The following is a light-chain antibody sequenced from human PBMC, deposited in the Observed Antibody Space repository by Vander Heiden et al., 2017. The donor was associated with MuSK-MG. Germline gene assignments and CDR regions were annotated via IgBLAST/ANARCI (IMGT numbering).Light chain of an antibody. J-gene: IGLJ2*01. V-gene: IGLV2-18*02. Sequence: QAVVGRRPSVTGTPGQSVTISCTGTSSHVGSYHRVSWYQQPPGTAPNLMIYEVSNRPSGVPDRFSGSKSGNTASLTISGLQAEDEADYYCSSYTTSSTPHVVFGGGTKLTVL. CDR1: SSHVGSYHR. CDR3: SSYTTSSTPHVV. CDR2: EVS.